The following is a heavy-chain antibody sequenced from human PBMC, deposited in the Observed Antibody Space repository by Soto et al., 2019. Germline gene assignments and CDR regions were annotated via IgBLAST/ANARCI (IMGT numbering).Heavy chain of an antibody. CDR3: ARDRRMITFGGVITYYFDY. CDR1: GGSISSYY. J-gene: IGHJ4*02. Sequence: PSETLSLTCTVSGGSISSYYWSWIRQPPGKGLEWIGYIYYSGSTNYNPSLKSRVTISVDTSKNQFSLKLSSVTAADTAVYYCARDRRMITFGGVITYYFDYWGQGTLVTAPQ. CDR2: IYYSGST. D-gene: IGHD3-16*02. V-gene: IGHV4-59*01.